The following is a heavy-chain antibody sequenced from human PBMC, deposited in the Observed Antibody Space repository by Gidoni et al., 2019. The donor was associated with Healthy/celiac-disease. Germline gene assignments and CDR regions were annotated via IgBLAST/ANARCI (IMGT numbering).Heavy chain of an antibody. Sequence: EEQLVESGGGMVKPGGSLRLSGAASGFTFRSYSMNWVRQAPGKGLEWVSSISSSSSYIYYADSVKGRFTISRDNAKNSLYLQMNSLRAEDTAVYYCARDGYGYSSSWWNAFDIWGQGTMVTVSS. V-gene: IGHV3-21*01. D-gene: IGHD6-13*01. CDR1: GFTFRSYS. CDR2: ISSSSSYI. CDR3: ARDGYGYSSSWWNAFDI. J-gene: IGHJ3*02.